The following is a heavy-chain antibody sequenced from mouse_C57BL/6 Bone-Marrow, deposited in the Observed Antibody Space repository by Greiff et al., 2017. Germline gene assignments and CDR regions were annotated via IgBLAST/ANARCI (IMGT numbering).Heavy chain of an antibody. Sequence: QVQLQQSGAELVKPGASVTISCKASGYTFTDYDINWVKQRPGQGLEWIGKIGPGSGGTYYNEKFKGKATLTADKSSSTAYMQRSSLTSEDAAVYFCASNYGSSGAMDYWGQGTSVTVSA. V-gene: IGHV1-77*01. CDR1: GYTFTDYD. CDR3: ASNYGSSGAMDY. J-gene: IGHJ4*01. D-gene: IGHD1-1*01. CDR2: IGPGSGGT.